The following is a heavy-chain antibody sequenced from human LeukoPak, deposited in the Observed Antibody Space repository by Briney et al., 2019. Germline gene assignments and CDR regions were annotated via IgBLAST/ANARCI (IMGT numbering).Heavy chain of an antibody. D-gene: IGHD3-10*01. Sequence: GSLPLSCAASGFPFISYSMNWVRQAPGKGLEGVSYIISSSSTIYYADSVKGRFTISRDNATNSLYLQMNSLRDEDTAVYYCARVLKYYGSGSSYFDYWGQGTLVTVSS. V-gene: IGHV3-48*02. CDR3: ARVLKYYGSGSSYFDY. J-gene: IGHJ4*02. CDR2: IISSSSTI. CDR1: GFPFISYS.